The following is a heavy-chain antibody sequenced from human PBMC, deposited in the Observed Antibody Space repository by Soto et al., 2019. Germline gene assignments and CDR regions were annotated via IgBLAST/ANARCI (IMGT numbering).Heavy chain of an antibody. V-gene: IGHV3-53*01. Sequence: EVQLVESGGGLIQPGGSLRLSCAASGFAVSSKYMTWVRQAPGKGLEWVSVIYGGGTTYYADSVKGRFTISRDTSKNTTYLKMSSLRAEDTAVYYCVQTTGWPGFDFWGQGTLVTVSS. CDR2: IYGGGTT. J-gene: IGHJ4*02. CDR3: VQTTGWPGFDF. CDR1: GFAVSSKY. D-gene: IGHD6-19*01.